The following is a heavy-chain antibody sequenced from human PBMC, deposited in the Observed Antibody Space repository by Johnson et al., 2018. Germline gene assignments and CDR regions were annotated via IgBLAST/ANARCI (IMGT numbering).Heavy chain of an antibody. Sequence: VQLQESGGGLVQPGGSLRLSCVASGFTFSSYWMHWVRQDPGKGLVWVSRSYSDGSIRNYADSVQGRFTISRDNAKNTLYLQMNSLRVEDTAVYYFARGSLVSGYYSRGAFEIWGQGTMVTVSS. V-gene: IGHV3-74*01. CDR2: SYSDGSIR. CDR1: GFTFSSYW. D-gene: IGHD3-22*01. CDR3: ARGSLVSGYYSRGAFEI. J-gene: IGHJ3*02.